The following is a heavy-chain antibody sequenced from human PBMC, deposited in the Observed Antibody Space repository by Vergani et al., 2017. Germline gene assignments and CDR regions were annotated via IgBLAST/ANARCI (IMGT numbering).Heavy chain of an antibody. D-gene: IGHD4-11*01. CDR3: ARVNTETNGHLYYYYYMDV. V-gene: IGHV4-34*01. Sequence: QVQLQQWGGELLKPSETLSLTCVVNGGSFTSYHWTWIRQSPGEGLEWVGDIDHTERPAYNPSLKSRLTMSVDKSRNQFSLTLNSVTATDTAIYFFARVNTETNGHLYYYYYMDVWGQGTAVTVS. CDR2: IDHTERP. J-gene: IGHJ6*03. CDR1: GGSFTSYH.